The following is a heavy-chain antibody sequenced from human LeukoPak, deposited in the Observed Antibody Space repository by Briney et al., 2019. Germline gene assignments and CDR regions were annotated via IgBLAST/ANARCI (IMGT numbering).Heavy chain of an antibody. J-gene: IGHJ2*01. V-gene: IGHV3-48*01. Sequence: GGSLRLSCAASGLTFSGYSMNWVRQAPGKGLEWVSYISGSGSPIYYADSVKGRFTISRDNAKNSLYLQMNSLRAEDTAVYYCARVRHYDSSGPFDLWGRGTLVTVSS. CDR3: ARVRHYDSSGPFDL. CDR2: ISGSGSPI. CDR1: GLTFSGYS. D-gene: IGHD3-22*01.